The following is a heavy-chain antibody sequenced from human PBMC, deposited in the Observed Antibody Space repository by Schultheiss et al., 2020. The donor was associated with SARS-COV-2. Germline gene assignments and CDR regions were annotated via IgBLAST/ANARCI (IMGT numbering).Heavy chain of an antibody. CDR3: ARGGRTRQNYYYGMDV. D-gene: IGHD6-6*01. V-gene: IGHV4-4*07. Sequence: SETLSLTCTVSGGSISSYYWSWIRQPPGKGLEWIGRIYTSGSTNYNPSLKSRVTMSVDTSKNQFSLKLSSVTAADTAVYYCARGGRTRQNYYYGMDVWGQGTTVTVSS. CDR1: GGSISSYY. CDR2: IYTSGST. J-gene: IGHJ6*02.